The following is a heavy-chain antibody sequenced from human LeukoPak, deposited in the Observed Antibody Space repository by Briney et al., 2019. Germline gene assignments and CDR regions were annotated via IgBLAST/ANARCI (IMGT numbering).Heavy chain of an antibody. D-gene: IGHD3-22*01. CDR1: GYTFSSNY. J-gene: IGHJ4*02. V-gene: IGHV1-46*01. CDR3: TRVVKYYYDSSGRRGALDY. Sequence: ASVKVSCKASGYTFSSNYIYWVRQAPGQGLEWMGIINPSGGSTNYAQKFQGRVTMTRDTSTSTVYMELSSLRSEDTAVYYCTRVVKYYYDSSGRRGALDYWGQGTLVTVSS. CDR2: INPSGGST.